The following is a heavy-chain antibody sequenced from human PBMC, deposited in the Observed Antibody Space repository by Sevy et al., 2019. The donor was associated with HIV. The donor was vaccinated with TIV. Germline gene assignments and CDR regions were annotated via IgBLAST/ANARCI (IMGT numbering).Heavy chain of an antibody. CDR3: ARDSARDIVPTAGFDS. CDR1: GFTFRSFS. CDR2: IWYDGRTK. D-gene: IGHD1-1*01. V-gene: IGHV3-33*01. Sequence: GGSLRLSCSASGFTFRSFSMHWVRQAPGKGLEWVAAIWYDGRTKQYADSVKGRFTISRDNSKSMLNLEMNSLRAEDTALYFCARDSARDIVPTAGFDSWGQGTVVTVSS. J-gene: IGHJ5*01.